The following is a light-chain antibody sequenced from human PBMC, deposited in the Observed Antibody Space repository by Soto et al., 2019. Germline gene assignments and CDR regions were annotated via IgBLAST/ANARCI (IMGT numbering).Light chain of an antibody. CDR2: DAS. V-gene: IGKV3-11*01. Sequence: EIVLTQSPATLSLSPGERATLSCRASQSVSSYLAWYQQKPGQAPRLLIYDASNRATGIPARFSGSGSGTDFTLTISSLEPEDFAVYYCQQRSNWPPAVGGGTKAEIK. J-gene: IGKJ4*01. CDR3: QQRSNWPPA. CDR1: QSVSSY.